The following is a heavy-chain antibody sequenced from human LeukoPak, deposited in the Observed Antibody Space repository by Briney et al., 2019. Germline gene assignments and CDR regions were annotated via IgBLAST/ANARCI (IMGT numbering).Heavy chain of an antibody. CDR1: GFTFSSYS. CDR3: ARFADGYQSDY. CDR2: ISSSSSTI. V-gene: IGHV3-48*01. Sequence: PGGSLRLSCAASGFTFSSYSMNWVRQAPGKGLEWVSYISSSSSTIYYADSVKGRFTISRDNSKNTLYLQMNSLRAEDTAVYYCARFADGYQSDYWGQGTLVTVSS. D-gene: IGHD5-24*01. J-gene: IGHJ4*02.